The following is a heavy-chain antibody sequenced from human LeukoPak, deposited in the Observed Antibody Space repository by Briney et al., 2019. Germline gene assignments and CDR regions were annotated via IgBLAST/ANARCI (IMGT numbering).Heavy chain of an antibody. J-gene: IGHJ2*01. V-gene: IGHV4-61*02. CDR2: IYTSGNT. CDR1: GGSISSDSYS. Sequence: SETLSLTRTVPGGSISSDSYSWSWVRQPAGKGLEWIGRIYTSGNTNYSPSLKSRVTMSVDTSKNQFSLNLNSVTAADTAVYFCARSPKQLWLYYYFDLWGRGTLVTVSS. CDR3: ARSPKQLWLYYYFDL. D-gene: IGHD5-18*01.